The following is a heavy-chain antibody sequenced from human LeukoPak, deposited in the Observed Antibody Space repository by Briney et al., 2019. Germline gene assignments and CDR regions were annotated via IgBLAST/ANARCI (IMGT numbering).Heavy chain of an antibody. CDR1: GFIFSSYG. CDR3: AKGQYYDILAGYWGYFDS. V-gene: IGHV3-30*18. J-gene: IGHJ4*02. Sequence: SGRSLGLSCAASGFIFSSYGMHWVRQAPGKGLEWVAVISYDGSNKYYPDSVKGRFTISRDNSKNTLYLQMNSLRAEDTAVYYCAKGQYYDILAGYWGYFDSWGQGTLVIVSS. CDR2: ISYDGSNK. D-gene: IGHD3-9*01.